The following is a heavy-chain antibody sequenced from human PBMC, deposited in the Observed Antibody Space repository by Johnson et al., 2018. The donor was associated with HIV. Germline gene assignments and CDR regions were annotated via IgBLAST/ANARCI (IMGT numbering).Heavy chain of an antibody. CDR3: ARDEYPLRAAAWKSAFDI. CDR1: GFTFDDYA. D-gene: IGHD6-13*01. V-gene: IGHV3-9*01. CDR2: ISWNSGSI. Sequence: VQLVESGGGVVQSGRSLRLSCAASGFTFDDYAMHWVRQAPGKGLEWVSGISWNSGSIGYADSVKGRFTISRDNAKNSLYLQMNSLRAEDTAVYYCARDEYPLRAAAWKSAFDIWGQGTMVTVSS. J-gene: IGHJ3*02.